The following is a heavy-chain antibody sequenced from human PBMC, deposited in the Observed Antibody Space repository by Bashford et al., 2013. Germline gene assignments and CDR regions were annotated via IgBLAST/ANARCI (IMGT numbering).Heavy chain of an antibody. CDR1: GFPFSNYG. CDR3: AKDRIRATTVVPQGYGMDV. J-gene: IGHJ6*02. D-gene: IGHD4-23*01. V-gene: IGHV3-33*03. Sequence: GSLRLSCTASGFPFSNYGMYWVRQAPGEGLDWVALIWDHGRDQRYADSVKGRFTISRDNAEKSLYLQMNSLRAEDTAVYYCAKDRIRATTVVPQGYGMDVWGQGTTVTVSS. CDR2: IWDHGRDQ.